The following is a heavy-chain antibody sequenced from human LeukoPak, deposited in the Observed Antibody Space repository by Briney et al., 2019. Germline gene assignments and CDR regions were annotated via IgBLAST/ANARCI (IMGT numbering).Heavy chain of an antibody. CDR2: ISAYNGNT. CDR3: ARGGRGHIEYYYYGMDV. D-gene: IGHD2-21*01. V-gene: IGHV1-18*01. Sequence: GASVKVSCKASGYTFTSYGISWVRQAPGQGLEWMGWISAYNGNTNYAQKLQGRVTMTTDTSTSTAYMELRSLRSDDTAVYYCARGGRGHIEYYYYGMDVWGQGTTVTVSS. CDR1: GYTFTSYG. J-gene: IGHJ6*02.